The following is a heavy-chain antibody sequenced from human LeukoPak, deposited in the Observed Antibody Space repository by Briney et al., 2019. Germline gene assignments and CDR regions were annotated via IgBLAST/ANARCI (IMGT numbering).Heavy chain of an antibody. D-gene: IGHD3-10*01. CDR1: GFTFSSYA. Sequence: PGRSLRLSCAASGFTFSSYAMHWVRQAPGKGLEWVAVISYDGSNKYYADSVKGRFTISRDNPKNTLYLQMNSLRAEDTAVYYCARDQGEGYYGSGSYPSYYYYGMDVWGQGTTVTVSS. V-gene: IGHV3-30-3*01. CDR3: ARDQGEGYYGSGSYPSYYYYGMDV. CDR2: ISYDGSNK. J-gene: IGHJ6*02.